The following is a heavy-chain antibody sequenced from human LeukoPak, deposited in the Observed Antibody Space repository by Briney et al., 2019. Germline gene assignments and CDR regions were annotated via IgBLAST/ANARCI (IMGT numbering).Heavy chain of an antibody. CDR2: KYARGNS. J-gene: IGHJ3*01. CDR1: GGSISNYY. V-gene: IGHV4-4*07. Sequence: ASETLSLTRSVSGGSISNYYSTCIRQPAGKGLEWIGRKYARGNSNYSPPLQSRVALSVDTSKNQFSLKLRSVTAADTAVYYCARGRYCSADICTGGDSFDLWGQGTMVSVSS. D-gene: IGHD2-15*01. CDR3: ARGRYCSADICTGGDSFDL.